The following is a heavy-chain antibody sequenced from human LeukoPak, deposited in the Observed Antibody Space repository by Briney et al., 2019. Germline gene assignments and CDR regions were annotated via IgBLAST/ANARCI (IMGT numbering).Heavy chain of an antibody. Sequence: ASVKVSCKASGYTFTSYYMHWVRQAPGQGLEWMGIINPSGGSTSYAQKFQGRVTMTRDTSTSTVYMELSSLRSEDTAVYYCARDQVAAHGYYYYYMDVWGKGTTVTISS. D-gene: IGHD6-25*01. CDR3: ARDQVAAHGYYYYYMDV. J-gene: IGHJ6*03. V-gene: IGHV1-46*01. CDR1: GYTFTSYY. CDR2: INPSGGST.